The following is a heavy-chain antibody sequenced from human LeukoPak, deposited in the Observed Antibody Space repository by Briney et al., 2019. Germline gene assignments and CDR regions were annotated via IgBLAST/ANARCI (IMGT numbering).Heavy chain of an antibody. D-gene: IGHD3-3*01. V-gene: IGHV3-7*03. Sequence: GGSLRLSCVASGFTFNTSYKFTFTDYWMSWVRQAPGKGLEWVANIKQDGSEKYYLDSVKGRFTISRDNAKNSLYLHMNSLRAEDTDTYSCATWDFWSGYRFESWGQGTLVTVSS. CDR3: ATWDFWSGYRFES. CDR1: GFTFNTSYKFTFTDYW. CDR2: IKQDGSEK. J-gene: IGHJ4*02.